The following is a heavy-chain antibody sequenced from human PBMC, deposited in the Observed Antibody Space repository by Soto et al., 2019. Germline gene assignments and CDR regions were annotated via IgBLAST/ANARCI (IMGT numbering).Heavy chain of an antibody. V-gene: IGHV4-59*12. CDR2: IYYSGST. CDR1: GGSISSYY. Sequence: SETLSLTCTVSGGSISSYYWSWIRQPPGKGLEWIGYIYYSGSTNYNPSLKSRVTISLDTSKNQFYLKLNSVTAADTAVYYCVRGPRRCDFCSGIEIWGQGTMVTGSS. D-gene: IGHD3-3*01. CDR3: VRGPRRCDFCSGIEI. J-gene: IGHJ3*02.